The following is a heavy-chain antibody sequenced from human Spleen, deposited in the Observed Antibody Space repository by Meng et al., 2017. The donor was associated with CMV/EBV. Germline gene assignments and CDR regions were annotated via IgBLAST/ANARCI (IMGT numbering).Heavy chain of an antibody. CDR1: YSFTAYF. J-gene: IGHJ4*02. D-gene: IGHD6-19*01. CDR2: INPISGGT. Sequence: YSFTAYFMHWVRQAPGQGLEWMGWINPISGGTDYAQKFQGRVTMTKDTSISTVYMELSGLRFDDTAVYYCARDLNPYSSGWYEGDFWGQGTLVTVSS. CDR3: ARDLNPYSSGWYEGDF. V-gene: IGHV1-2*02.